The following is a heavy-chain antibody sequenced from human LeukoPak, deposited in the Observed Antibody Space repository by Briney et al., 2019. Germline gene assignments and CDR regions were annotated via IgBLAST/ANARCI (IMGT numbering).Heavy chain of an antibody. CDR2: INGKSGVT. V-gene: IGHV1-2*02. Sequence: ASVKVSCKASGYTFTTYYMHWVRQAPGQGLEWMGWINGKSGVTFYAQQFQDRITVTRDTSISTMYLELNRLTSADTAIYYCARDFDWGPDYWGPGTLVAVSS. CDR3: ARDFDWGPDY. J-gene: IGHJ4*02. D-gene: IGHD3-16*01. CDR1: GYTFTTYY.